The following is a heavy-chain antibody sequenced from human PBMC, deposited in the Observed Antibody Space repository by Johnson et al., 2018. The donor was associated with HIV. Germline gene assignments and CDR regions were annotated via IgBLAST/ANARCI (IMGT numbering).Heavy chain of an antibody. CDR2: IWYDGSNK. Sequence: QVQLVESGGGVVQPGRSLRLSCAASGFTFSSYGMHWVRQTPGKGLQWVAVIWYDGSNKYYADSVKGRFTISRDNSNNTLYLQMNSLRAEDTAVYYCARGGIAATRHAFDIWGQGTMVTVSS. D-gene: IGHD6-13*01. V-gene: IGHV3-33*01. J-gene: IGHJ3*02. CDR3: ARGGIAATRHAFDI. CDR1: GFTFSSYG.